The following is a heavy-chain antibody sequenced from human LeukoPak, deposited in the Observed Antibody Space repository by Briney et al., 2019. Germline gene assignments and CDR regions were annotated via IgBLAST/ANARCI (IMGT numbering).Heavy chain of an antibody. CDR3: ARLHPGDY. J-gene: IGHJ4*02. V-gene: IGHV4-61*05. CDR1: GGSISSSSYY. Sequence: SETLSLTCTVSGGSISSSSYYWGWIRQPPGKGLEWIGYIYDTGSTNYNPSLKSRVTISVDTSKNQFSLKLSSVTAADTAVYYCARLHPGDYWGQGTLVTVSS. CDR2: IYDTGST.